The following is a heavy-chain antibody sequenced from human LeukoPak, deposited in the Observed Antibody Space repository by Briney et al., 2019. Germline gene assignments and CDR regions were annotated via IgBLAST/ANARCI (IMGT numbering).Heavy chain of an antibody. CDR1: GFTVSSNY. CDR3: ARAAGFRYYVDY. V-gene: IGHV3-66*01. J-gene: IGHJ4*02. CDR2: IYSGGST. D-gene: IGHD3-16*02. Sequence: GGSLRLSCAASGFTVSSNYMSWVRQAPGKGLGWVSVIYSGGSTYYADSVKGRFTTSRDNSKNTLYLQMNSLRAEDTAVYYCARAAGFRYYVDYWGQGTLVTVSS.